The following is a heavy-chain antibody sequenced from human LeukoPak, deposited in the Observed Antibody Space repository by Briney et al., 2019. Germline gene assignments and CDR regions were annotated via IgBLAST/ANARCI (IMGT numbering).Heavy chain of an antibody. CDR2: IYYSGST. J-gene: IGHJ6*03. D-gene: IGHD3-9*01. CDR3: ARTWSYYDILTGYFPYYYYMDV. CDR1: GGSISSYY. Sequence: SETLSLTCTVSGGSISSYYWSWIRQPPGKGLEWIGYIYYSGSTNYNPSLKSRVTISVDTSKNRFSLKLSSVTAADMAVYYCARTWSYYDILTGYFPYYYYMDVWGKGTTVTVSS. V-gene: IGHV4-59*01.